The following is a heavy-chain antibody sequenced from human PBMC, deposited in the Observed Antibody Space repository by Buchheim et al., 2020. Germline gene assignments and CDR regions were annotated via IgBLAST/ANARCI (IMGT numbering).Heavy chain of an antibody. CDR3: ARDDYYGSGSSPFDY. CDR2: INHSGST. Sequence: QVQLQQWGAGLLKPSETLSLTCAVYGGSFSGYYWSWIRQPPGKGLEWIGEINHSGSTNYNPSLKSLVTISVDTSKNQFSLTLSSVTAADTAVYYCARDDYYGSGSSPFDYWGQGTL. J-gene: IGHJ4*02. V-gene: IGHV4-34*01. CDR1: GGSFSGYY. D-gene: IGHD3-10*01.